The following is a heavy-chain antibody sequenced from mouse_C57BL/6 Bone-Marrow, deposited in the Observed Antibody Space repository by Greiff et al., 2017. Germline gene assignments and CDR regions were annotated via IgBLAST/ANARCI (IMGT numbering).Heavy chain of an antibody. J-gene: IGHJ2*01. CDR2: ILPGSGST. Sequence: QVQLQQSGAELMKPGASVKLSCKATGYTFTGYWIEWVKQRPGHGLEWIGEILPGSGSTKSNEKFKGKATFTADTSSNTAYMQLSSLTTEDSAIYYGAILYYDYDREYYFDYWGQGTTLTVSS. V-gene: IGHV1-9*01. D-gene: IGHD2-4*01. CDR1: GYTFTGYW. CDR3: AILYYDYDREYYFDY.